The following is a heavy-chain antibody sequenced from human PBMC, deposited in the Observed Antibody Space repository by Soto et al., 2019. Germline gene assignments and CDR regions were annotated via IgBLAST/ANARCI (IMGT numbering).Heavy chain of an antibody. Sequence: EVQLVESGGGLVQPGGSLRLSCAASGFTFSHYWMSWVRQAPGKGLEWVANIKQDGTDKYYVDSVKGRFTISRDNAKKSMYLQMNSLRVEDTAVYYCARGGRSDFWGQGTMVTVSS. V-gene: IGHV3-7*01. D-gene: IGHD3-10*01. CDR1: GFTFSHYW. CDR2: IKQDGTDK. J-gene: IGHJ3*01. CDR3: ARGGRSDF.